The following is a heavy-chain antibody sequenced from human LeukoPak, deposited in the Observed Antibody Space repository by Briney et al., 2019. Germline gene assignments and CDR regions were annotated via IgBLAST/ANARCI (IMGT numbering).Heavy chain of an antibody. CDR3: VREDTPATANY. D-gene: IGHD2-21*02. J-gene: IGHJ4*02. CDR2: ISGGGDIT. Sequence: GGSLRLSCAASGFTFSSYGMHWVRQAPGKGLEWVSAISGGGDITYYADSVTGRFTISRDNSKDTLFLQMHSLRPGDTAVYYCVREDTPATANYWGQGTLVTISS. CDR1: GFTFSSYG. V-gene: IGHV3-23*01.